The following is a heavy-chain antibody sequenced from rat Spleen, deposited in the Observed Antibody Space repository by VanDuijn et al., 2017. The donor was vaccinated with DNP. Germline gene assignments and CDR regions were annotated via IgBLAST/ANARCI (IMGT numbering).Heavy chain of an antibody. V-gene: IGHV5-17*01. Sequence: EVKLLESGGGLVQPGSSLRLSCAASGFTFSDSAMAWVRQSPKMGLEWVATIIYDGSHTFYRDSVQGRFIISRDNAKTTLNLQMDSLRSEDTATYYCARYITGIVFDYWGQGVMVTVSS. CDR2: IIYDGSHT. CDR3: ARYITGIVFDY. D-gene: IGHD1-6*01. J-gene: IGHJ2*01. CDR1: GFTFSDSA.